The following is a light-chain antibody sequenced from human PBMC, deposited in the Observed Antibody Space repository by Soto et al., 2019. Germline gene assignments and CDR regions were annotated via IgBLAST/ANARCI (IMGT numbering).Light chain of an antibody. CDR3: QQYKNCPPLT. CDR2: GAF. Sequence: EIVMTQSPATLSVSPGERATLSCRASQSVSSNLAWYQQKPGQAPRLLIYGAFTRATGTPVRFSGSRSGTEFTPTTSNLQSEDFAVYYCQQYKNCPPLTFGGGTKVEIK. V-gene: IGKV3-15*01. J-gene: IGKJ4*01. CDR1: QSVSSN.